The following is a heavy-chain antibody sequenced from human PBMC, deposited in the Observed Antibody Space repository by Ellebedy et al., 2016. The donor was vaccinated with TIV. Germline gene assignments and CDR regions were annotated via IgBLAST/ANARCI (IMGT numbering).Heavy chain of an antibody. Sequence: SVKVSCXASGGTFNSYVINWVRQGPGQGLEWVGGIIPIFGTAYYAEKVKDRVTITADEATSTSFMEVRSLTSEDTAVYYCAFPGEGHKKVGHPAFDIWGQGTMVTVSS. CDR3: AFPGEGHKKVGHPAFDI. J-gene: IGHJ3*02. CDR2: IIPIFGTA. V-gene: IGHV1-69*13. CDR1: GGTFNSYV. D-gene: IGHD2-2*01.